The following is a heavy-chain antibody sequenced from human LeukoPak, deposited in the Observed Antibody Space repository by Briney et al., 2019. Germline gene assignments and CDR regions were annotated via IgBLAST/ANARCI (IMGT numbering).Heavy chain of an antibody. D-gene: IGHD3-10*01. J-gene: IGHJ4*02. CDR3: ARDGDYGTGSYYRGCIDS. CDR1: GFTFTNSA. V-gene: IGHV1-58*02. CDR2: IGVGRGNT. Sequence: SVKVSCKTSGFTFTNSAMQWVRQARGQRLEWIGWIGVGRGNTNYAQNLQERVTITRDISTSTAYMELSSLRSEDTAVYYCARDGDYGTGSYYRGCIDSWGQGTPVTVSP.